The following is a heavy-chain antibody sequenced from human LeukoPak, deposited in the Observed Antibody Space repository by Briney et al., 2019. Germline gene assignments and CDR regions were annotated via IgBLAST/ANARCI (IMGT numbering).Heavy chain of an antibody. Sequence: PSETLSLTCTVSGGSVSSGSYYWSWTRQPPGKGLEWIGYIYYSGSTNYNPSLKSRVTISVDTSKNQFSLKLSSVTAADTAVYYCARVGVVVPAAMSYFDYWGQGTLVTVSS. J-gene: IGHJ4*02. D-gene: IGHD2-2*01. CDR3: ARVGVVVPAAMSYFDY. V-gene: IGHV4-61*01. CDR2: IYYSGST. CDR1: GGSVSSGSYY.